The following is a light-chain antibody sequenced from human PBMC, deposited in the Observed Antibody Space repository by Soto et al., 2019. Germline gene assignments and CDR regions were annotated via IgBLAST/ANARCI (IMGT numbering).Light chain of an antibody. CDR2: KAS. CDR3: QQYYSYPRT. Sequence: DIQMTQSPSSLSASVGDRVTITCRASQSISTNLNWYQQKPGKAPKLLIYKASTLKSGVPSRFSGSGSGTDFTLTISCLQSEDFATYYCQQYYSYPRTFGQGTKVDI. J-gene: IGKJ1*01. V-gene: IGKV1-39*01. CDR1: QSISTN.